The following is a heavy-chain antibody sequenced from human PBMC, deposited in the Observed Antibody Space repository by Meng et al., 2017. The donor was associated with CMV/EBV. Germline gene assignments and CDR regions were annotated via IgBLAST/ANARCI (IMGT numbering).Heavy chain of an antibody. Sequence: SETLSLTFTVSGGPIKNPNYYWSWNRHQPGKGLEWLGYSYYTGAYSNPSLASRIFISLDSSSNRYSLTLRAVTAADTALYFCARMRGSGSEDYWGPGTLVTVSS. J-gene: IGHJ4*02. CDR2: SYYTGA. V-gene: IGHV4-31*03. D-gene: IGHD3-10*01. CDR3: ARMRGSGSEDY. CDR1: GGPIKNPNYY.